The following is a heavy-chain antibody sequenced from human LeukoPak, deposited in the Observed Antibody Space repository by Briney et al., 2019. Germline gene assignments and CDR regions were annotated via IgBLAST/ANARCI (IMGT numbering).Heavy chain of an antibody. CDR2: IYYSGST. Sequence: SETLSLTCTVSGGSISSSSYYWGWIRQPPGKGLEWIGSIYYSGSTYYNPSLKSRVTISVDTSKNQFSLKLSSMTAADTAVYYCASYGENDYWGQGTLVTVSS. D-gene: IGHD4-17*01. CDR3: ASYGENDY. V-gene: IGHV4-39*07. CDR1: GGSISSSSYY. J-gene: IGHJ4*02.